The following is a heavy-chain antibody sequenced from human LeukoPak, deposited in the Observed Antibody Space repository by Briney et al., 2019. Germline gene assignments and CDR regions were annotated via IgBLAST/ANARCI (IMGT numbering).Heavy chain of an antibody. J-gene: IGHJ4*02. D-gene: IGHD6-19*01. V-gene: IGHV3-15*01. CDR2: IKSKTDGGTT. Sequence: GGSLRLSCAASGFAFSSYAMSWVRQAPGKGLEWVGRIKSKTDGGTTDYAAPVKGRFTISRDDSKNTLYLQMNSLKTEDTAVYYCTTSSYSSGWSYDYWGQGTLVTVSS. CDR1: GFAFSSYA. CDR3: TTSSYSSGWSYDY.